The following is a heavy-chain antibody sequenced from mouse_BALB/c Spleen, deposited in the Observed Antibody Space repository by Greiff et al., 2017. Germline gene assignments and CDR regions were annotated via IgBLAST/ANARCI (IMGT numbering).Heavy chain of an antibody. D-gene: IGHD2-10*02. CDR3: ARAGLAYAMDY. J-gene: IGHJ4*01. CDR1: GFSLTSYC. Sequence: VQLQQSGPGLVQPSQSLSITCPVSGFSLTSYCVHWVRQSPGKGLEWLGVIWSGGSTDYNAAFISRLSISKDNSKGQVFFKMNSLQANNTAIYYCARAGLAYAMDYWGKGTSVTVSS. V-gene: IGHV2-2*02. CDR2: IWSGGST.